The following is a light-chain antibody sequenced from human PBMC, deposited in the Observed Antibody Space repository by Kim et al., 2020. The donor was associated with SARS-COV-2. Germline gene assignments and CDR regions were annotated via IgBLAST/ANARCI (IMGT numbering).Light chain of an antibody. Sequence: DIQMTQSPSTLSASVGDRVTLTCRASQSIGSSLAWYQQKPGKAPKILLYKASTVQGGVPSRFSGSGSGTDFSLTISSLQPDDFATYYCQQYSSYRISFGQGTRLEIK. V-gene: IGKV1-5*03. CDR2: KAS. CDR3: QQYSSYRIS. J-gene: IGKJ5*01. CDR1: QSIGSS.